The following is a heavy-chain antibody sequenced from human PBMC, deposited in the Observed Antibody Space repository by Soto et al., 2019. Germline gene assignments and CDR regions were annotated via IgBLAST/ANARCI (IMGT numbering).Heavy chain of an antibody. CDR1: GGSISSYY. Sequence: SETLSLTCTVSGGSISSYYWSWIRQPPGKGLEWIGYIYYSGSTNYNPSLKSRVTISVDTSKNQFSLKLSSVTAADTAVYYCARNYGDYGGLRYYYYYMDVWGKGTTVTVSS. V-gene: IGHV4-59*01. CDR2: IYYSGST. J-gene: IGHJ6*03. D-gene: IGHD4-17*01. CDR3: ARNYGDYGGLRYYYYYMDV.